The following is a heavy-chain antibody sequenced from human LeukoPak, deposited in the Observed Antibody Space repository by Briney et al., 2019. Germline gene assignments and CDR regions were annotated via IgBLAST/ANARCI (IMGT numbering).Heavy chain of an antibody. CDR1: GFTFSSYA. V-gene: IGHV3-23*01. D-gene: IGHD6-13*01. CDR3: AKDSSSHLYYFDY. CDR2: ISGSGGST. Sequence: GGSLGLSCAASGFTFSSYAMSWVRQAPGKGLEWVSAISGSGGSTYYADSVKGRFTISRDNSKNTLYLQMNSLRAEDTAVYYCAKDSSSHLYYFDYWGQGTLVTVSS. J-gene: IGHJ4*02.